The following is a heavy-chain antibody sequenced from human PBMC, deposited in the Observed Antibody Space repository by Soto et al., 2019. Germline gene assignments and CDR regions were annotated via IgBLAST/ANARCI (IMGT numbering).Heavy chain of an antibody. J-gene: IGHJ4*02. CDR3: AKRGDDFWSGYYYYFDC. V-gene: IGHV3-23*01. CDR1: GFTFGSYA. D-gene: IGHD3-3*01. CDR2: ISSSGGGT. Sequence: GGSLRLSCAASGFTFGSYAMNWVRQAPGKGLEWVSGISSSGGGTYYADSVQGRFTISRDNSKNTLYLQMNSLRVEDTAVYYCAKRGDDFWSGYYYYFDCWGLGTLVTVSS.